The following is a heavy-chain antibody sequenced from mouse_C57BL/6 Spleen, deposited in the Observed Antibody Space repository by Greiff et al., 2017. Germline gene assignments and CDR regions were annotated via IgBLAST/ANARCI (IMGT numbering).Heavy chain of an antibody. J-gene: IGHJ1*03. CDR3: ARDHYGSSYGYFDV. V-gene: IGHV1-80*01. Sequence: QVQLQPSGAELVKPGASVKISCKASGYAFRSYWMNWVKQRPGKGLEWIGQIYPGDGDTNYNGKFKGKATLTADKSSSTAYIQLSSLTSEDSAVYFGARDHYGSSYGYFDVWGTGTTVTVSS. CDR1: GYAFRSYW. D-gene: IGHD1-1*01. CDR2: IYPGDGDT.